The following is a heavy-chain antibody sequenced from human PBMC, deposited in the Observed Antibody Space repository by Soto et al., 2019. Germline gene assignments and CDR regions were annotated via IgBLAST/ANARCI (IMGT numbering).Heavy chain of an antibody. J-gene: IGHJ3*02. V-gene: IGHV4-39*01. D-gene: IGHD6-6*01. CDR3: AALGDLTPDAFDI. CDR2: IYYSGST. Sequence: SETLSLTCTVSGGSISSSSYYWGWIRQPPGKGLEWIGSIYYSGSTYYNPSLKSRVTISVDTSKNQFSLKLSSVTAADTAVYYCAALGDLTPDAFDIWGQGTMVTVSS. CDR1: GGSISSSSYY.